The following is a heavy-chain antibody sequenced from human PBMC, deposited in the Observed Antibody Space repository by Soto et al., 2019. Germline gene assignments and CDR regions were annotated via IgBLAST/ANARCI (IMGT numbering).Heavy chain of an antibody. Sequence: GGSLRLSCAASGFTFDDYTMHWVRQAPGKGLEWVSLISWDGGSTYYADSVKGRFTISRDNSKNSLYLQMNRLRTEDTALYYCAKGRYYYESSGSPEGAFDIWGQGTMVTVSS. D-gene: IGHD3-22*01. CDR2: ISWDGGST. J-gene: IGHJ3*02. CDR3: AKGRYYYESSGSPEGAFDI. CDR1: GFTFDDYT. V-gene: IGHV3-43*01.